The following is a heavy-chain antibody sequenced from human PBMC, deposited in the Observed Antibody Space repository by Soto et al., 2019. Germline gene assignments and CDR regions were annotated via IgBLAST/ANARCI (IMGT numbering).Heavy chain of an antibody. Sequence: LRLSCAASGFTFSSYAMSWVRQAPGKGLEWVSAISGSGGSTYYADSVKGRFSISRDNSKNTLYLQMNSLRAEDTAVYYCAKDHYDFWSGYQEPYYYYGMDVWGQGTTVTVSS. V-gene: IGHV3-23*01. CDR2: ISGSGGST. CDR3: AKDHYDFWSGYQEPYYYYGMDV. D-gene: IGHD3-3*01. J-gene: IGHJ6*02. CDR1: GFTFSSYA.